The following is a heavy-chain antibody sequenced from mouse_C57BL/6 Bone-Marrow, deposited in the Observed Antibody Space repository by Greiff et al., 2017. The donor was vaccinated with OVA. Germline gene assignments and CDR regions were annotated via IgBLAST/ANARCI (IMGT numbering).Heavy chain of an antibody. CDR2: IDPSDSYT. V-gene: IGHV1-50*01. D-gene: IGHD2-3*01. Sequence: QVQLKQSGAELVKPGASVKLSCKASGYTFTSYWMQWVKQRPGQGLEWIGEIDPSDSYTNYNQKFKGKATLTVDTSSSTAYMQLSSLTSEDSAVYYCARSFDYYDGYYYFDYWGQGTTLTVSS. J-gene: IGHJ2*01. CDR1: GYTFTSYW. CDR3: ARSFDYYDGYYYFDY.